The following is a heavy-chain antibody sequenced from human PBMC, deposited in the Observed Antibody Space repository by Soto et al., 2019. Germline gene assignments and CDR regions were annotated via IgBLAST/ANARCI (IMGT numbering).Heavy chain of an antibody. CDR1: GFTFTGYA. CDR3: ARRLSSKLEQYFQH. V-gene: IGHV3-23*01. D-gene: IGHD1-1*01. Sequence: EVQLLESGGGVVQPGGSLRLSCAASGFTFTGYAMTWVRQAPGKGLDWVSTISPYGDFIYYADSVKGRFTISRDNSKNTLYLQMNSLRVEDTAIYFCARRLSSKLEQYFQHWGQGALVTVSS. CDR2: ISPYGDFI. J-gene: IGHJ1*01.